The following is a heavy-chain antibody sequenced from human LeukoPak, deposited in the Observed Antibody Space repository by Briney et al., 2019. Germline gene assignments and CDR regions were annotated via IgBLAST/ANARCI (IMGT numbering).Heavy chain of an antibody. CDR2: ISWNSGSI. CDR1: GFTFDDYA. Sequence: GGSLRLSCAASGFTFDDYAMHWVRQAPGKGLEWVSGISWNSGSIGYADSVKGRLTISRDNAKNSLYLQMNSLRAEDTALYYCAKGGAFWGQGTLVTVSS. CDR3: AKGGAF. V-gene: IGHV3-9*01. J-gene: IGHJ4*02.